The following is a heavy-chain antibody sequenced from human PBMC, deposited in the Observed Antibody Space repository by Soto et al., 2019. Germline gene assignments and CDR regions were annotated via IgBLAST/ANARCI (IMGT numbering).Heavy chain of an antibody. CDR3: ARVRGSSWFFDY. CDR1: VYTFTIYY. Sequence: XSVKVSVQASVYTFTIYYMHWVRQAPGQGLEWMGIINPSGGSTSYAQKFQGRVTMTRDTSTSTVYMELSSLRSEDTAVYYCARVRGSSWFFDYWGQGTLLTVSS. CDR2: INPSGGST. J-gene: IGHJ4*02. V-gene: IGHV1-46*01. D-gene: IGHD6-13*01.